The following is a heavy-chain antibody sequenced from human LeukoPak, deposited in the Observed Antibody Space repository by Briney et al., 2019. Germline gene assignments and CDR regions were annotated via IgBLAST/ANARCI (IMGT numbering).Heavy chain of an antibody. V-gene: IGHV3-53*01. CDR2: LYSGSDT. Sequence: GGSLRLSCAASGFTFSTNYMNWVRQAPGKGLEWVSILYSGSDTYYADSVKDRFTISSDSSKNILSLQMNNLRAEDTAVYYCARVGDHFHWYLDLWGRGTLVTVSS. CDR3: ARVGDHFHWYLDL. J-gene: IGHJ2*01. D-gene: IGHD3-10*01. CDR1: GFTFSTNY.